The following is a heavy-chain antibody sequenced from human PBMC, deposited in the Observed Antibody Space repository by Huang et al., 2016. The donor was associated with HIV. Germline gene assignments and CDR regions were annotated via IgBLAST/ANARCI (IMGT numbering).Heavy chain of an antibody. CDR3: ARDPKYHRIGYYRQRRGIDI. CDR1: GYTFTSYG. D-gene: IGHD3-22*01. J-gene: IGHJ3*02. V-gene: IGHV1-18*01. Sequence: QIQLMQSGPELKQPGASVKVSCKASGYTFTSYGITWVRQAPGQGPEWIGWISASNGDTEYAQKFQCRGTLTTDTSTNIAYMELRSLRSDDTAKYYCARDPKYHRIGYYRQRRGIDIWGQGTMVIVSS. CDR2: ISASNGDT.